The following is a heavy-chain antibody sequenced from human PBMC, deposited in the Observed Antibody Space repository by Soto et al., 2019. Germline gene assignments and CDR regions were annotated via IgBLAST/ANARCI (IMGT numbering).Heavy chain of an antibody. J-gene: IGHJ4*02. V-gene: IGHV4-31*03. CDR1: GGSISSGGYY. D-gene: IGHD3-10*01. CDR2: IYYSGST. CDR3: ARVAVSGDFDY. Sequence: SETLSLTCTVSGGSISSGGYYWSWIRQHPGKGLEWIGYIYYSGSTYYNPPLKSRVTISVDTSKNQFSLKLSSVTAADTAVYYCARVAVSGDFDYWGQGTLVTVSS.